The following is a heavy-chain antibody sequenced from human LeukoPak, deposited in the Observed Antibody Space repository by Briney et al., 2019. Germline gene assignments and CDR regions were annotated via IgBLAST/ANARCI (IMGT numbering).Heavy chain of an antibody. J-gene: IGHJ3*02. Sequence: ASVKVSCKASGYTFTGCYMHWVRQAPGQGLEWMGRINPNSGGTNYAQKFQGRVTMTRDTSISTAYMELSRLRSDDTAVYHCARVITIFGVPDAFDIWGQGTMVTVSS. D-gene: IGHD3-3*01. CDR3: ARVITIFGVPDAFDI. CDR1: GYTFTGCY. V-gene: IGHV1-2*06. CDR2: INPNSGGT.